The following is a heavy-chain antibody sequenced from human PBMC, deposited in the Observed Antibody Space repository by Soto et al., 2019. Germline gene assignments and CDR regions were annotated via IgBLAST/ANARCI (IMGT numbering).Heavy chain of an antibody. Sequence: ASLKVSCKASGYTFTSYAMHWVRQAPGQRLEWMGWINAGNGNTKYSQKFQGRVTITRDTSASTAYMELSSLRSEDTAVYYCARYRYDNLPGYSYSDYWGKGPQVTVS. D-gene: IGHD3-9*01. J-gene: IGHJ4*02. V-gene: IGHV1-3*01. CDR1: GYTFTSYA. CDR2: INAGNGNT. CDR3: ARYRYDNLPGYSYSDY.